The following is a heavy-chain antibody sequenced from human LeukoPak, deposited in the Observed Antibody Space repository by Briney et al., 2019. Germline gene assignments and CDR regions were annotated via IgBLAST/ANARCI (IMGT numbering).Heavy chain of an antibody. D-gene: IGHD6-19*01. CDR3: ARRGVAVPGFERVDAFDF. Sequence: PSETLSLTCTVSGGSISSSSYYWGWIRQPPGKGLEWIGSIYYSGSTYYNPSLKSRVTISVDTSKNQFSLKLTSVTAADTAVYYCARRGVAVPGFERVDAFDFWGQGTMVTVSS. J-gene: IGHJ3*01. CDR1: GGSISSSSYY. CDR2: IYYSGST. V-gene: IGHV4-39*07.